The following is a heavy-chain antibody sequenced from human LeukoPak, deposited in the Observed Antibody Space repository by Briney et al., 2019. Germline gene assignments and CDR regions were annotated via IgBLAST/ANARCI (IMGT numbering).Heavy chain of an antibody. D-gene: IGHD4-17*01. Sequence: SVKVSCKASGGTFSSYAISWVRQAPGQGLEWMGGIIPIFGTANYAQKFQGRVTITTDESTSTAHMELSSLRSEDTAVYYCAREGDYGDYSGGFDYWGQGTLVTVSS. CDR3: AREGDYGDYSGGFDY. CDR2: IIPIFGTA. J-gene: IGHJ4*02. V-gene: IGHV1-69*05. CDR1: GGTFSSYA.